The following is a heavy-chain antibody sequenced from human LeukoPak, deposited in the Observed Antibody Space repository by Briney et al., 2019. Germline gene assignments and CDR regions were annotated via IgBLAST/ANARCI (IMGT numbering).Heavy chain of an antibody. Sequence: GGSLRLSCAASGFTFSSYAMSWVRQAPGKGLDWVSSITASGGSTYYADSVKGRFTISRDNSKNTLYLQMSSLRAEDTAVYYCAKTLTAMPIYYFDYWGQGTLATVSS. CDR3: AKTLTAMPIYYFDY. J-gene: IGHJ4*02. CDR1: GFTFSSYA. V-gene: IGHV3-23*01. CDR2: ITASGGST. D-gene: IGHD5-18*01.